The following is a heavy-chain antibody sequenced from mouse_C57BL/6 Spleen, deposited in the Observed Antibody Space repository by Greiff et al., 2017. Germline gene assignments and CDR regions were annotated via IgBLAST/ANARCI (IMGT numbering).Heavy chain of an antibody. CDR1: GYTFTSYW. V-gene: IGHV1-69*01. CDR3: ARSGYYGSSFDY. CDR2: IDPSDSYT. D-gene: IGHD1-1*01. Sequence: QVQLQQPGAELVMPGASVKLSCKASGYTFTSYWMHWVKQRPGQGLEWIGEIDPSDSYTNYNQKFKGKSTLTVDKSSSTAYMQLSSLTSEDSAVYYCARSGYYGSSFDYWGQGTTLTVSS. J-gene: IGHJ2*01.